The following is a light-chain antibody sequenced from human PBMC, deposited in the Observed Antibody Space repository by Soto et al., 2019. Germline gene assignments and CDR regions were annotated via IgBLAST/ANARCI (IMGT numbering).Light chain of an antibody. CDR1: SSNIGRNT. CDR3: AAWDDSLNGVV. Sequence: QSVVTQPPSASGTPGQRVTIACSGSSSNIGRNTVHWYQQLPGTTPKLLIYSNDQRPSGVPDRFSGSKSGSSASLAISGLQSEDEADYYCAAWDDSLNGVVFGGGTKLTFL. V-gene: IGLV1-44*01. CDR2: SND. J-gene: IGLJ2*01.